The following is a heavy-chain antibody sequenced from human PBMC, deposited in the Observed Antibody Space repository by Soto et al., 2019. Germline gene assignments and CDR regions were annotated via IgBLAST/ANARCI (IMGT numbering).Heavy chain of an antibody. D-gene: IGHD6-13*01. CDR3: ARGYYSSSCRALDY. CDR1: GYTFSGYF. Sequence: QVQMVQSGADVKKPGASVKVSCKTSGYTFSGYFMHWLRQAPGQGLEWMGWMNPNSGGTDYAQNFQGRVSRTWDTSISTAYMELSRLRSDDTAIYYCARGYYSSSCRALDYWGQGTLVTVSS. J-gene: IGHJ4*02. V-gene: IGHV1-2*02. CDR2: MNPNSGGT.